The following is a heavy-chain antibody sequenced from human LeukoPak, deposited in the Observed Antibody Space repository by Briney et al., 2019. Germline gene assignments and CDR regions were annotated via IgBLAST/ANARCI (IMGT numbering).Heavy chain of an antibody. CDR3: ARDKGAVASVTGDAFDV. V-gene: IGHV3-21*01. Sequence: GGSLRLSCTASGFTFSTYTMNWVRQAPGKGLEWVSTISSFGTYMSSADSVKGRFTISRDNAKNSLYLQMKSLRVEDTAVYYCARDKGAVASVTGDAFDVWGQGTMVTVSS. CDR2: ISSFGTYM. D-gene: IGHD6-19*01. J-gene: IGHJ3*01. CDR1: GFTFSTYT.